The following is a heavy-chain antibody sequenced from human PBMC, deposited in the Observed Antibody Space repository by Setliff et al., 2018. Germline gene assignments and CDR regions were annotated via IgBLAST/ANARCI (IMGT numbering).Heavy chain of an antibody. CDR3: ARDPLGLEDITLFDY. CDR2: ISGYDDNT. J-gene: IGHJ4*02. D-gene: IGHD3-16*01. V-gene: IGHV1-18*01. CDR1: GYSFTNYG. Sequence: ASVKVSCKAFGYSFTNYGLNWVRQAPGQGLEWMGWISGYDDNTNYAQHLQGRVTMTTDTSTSTAYMELRSLTSADTAIYYCARDPLGLEDITLFDYWGQGTLVTVSS.